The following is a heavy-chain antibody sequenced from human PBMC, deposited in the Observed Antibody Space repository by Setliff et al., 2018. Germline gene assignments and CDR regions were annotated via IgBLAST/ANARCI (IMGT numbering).Heavy chain of an antibody. CDR2: ISVYSGDA. D-gene: IGHD2-21*01. CDR1: GYTFTTYG. CDR3: ARVQVPYCGRDCYSSLDY. J-gene: IGHJ4*02. Sequence: ASVKVSCKTSGYTFTTYGISWLRQAPGQGLEWMGWISVYSGDASYVQKFQGRVTMTADTSTSTVYMELRSLRSEDMAVYYCARVQVPYCGRDCYSSLDYWGQGTLVTVSS. V-gene: IGHV1-18*03.